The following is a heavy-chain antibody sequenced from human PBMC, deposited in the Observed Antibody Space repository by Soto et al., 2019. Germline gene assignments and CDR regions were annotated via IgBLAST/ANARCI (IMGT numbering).Heavy chain of an antibody. CDR1: GGTFSSDR. J-gene: IGHJ4*02. Sequence: SVQSSCQDPGGTFSSDRINWVRQAAGRGLEWGGGIVPLYRTADYAQEFQGRVTITADESARTSYMELRSLKSQDTAVYYCVRDSGAKLSSSWGQGTLVTVSS. CDR3: VRDSGAKLSSS. CDR2: IVPLYRTA. V-gene: IGHV1-69*13. D-gene: IGHD6-13*01.